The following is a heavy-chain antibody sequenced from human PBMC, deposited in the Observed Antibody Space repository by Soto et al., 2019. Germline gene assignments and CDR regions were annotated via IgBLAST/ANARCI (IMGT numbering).Heavy chain of an antibody. Sequence: GGSLRLSCGGSGFTFSSYDMSWVRQAPGKGLEWVSTITASGHNTYYADSVKGRFTLSRDNSKNSLYLQMNSLRAEDTAIYYCAKSRDSPMIVVVVTFDAFDIWGQGTMVTVSS. CDR2: ITASGHNT. V-gene: IGHV3-23*01. D-gene: IGHD3-22*01. J-gene: IGHJ3*02. CDR1: GFTFSSYD. CDR3: AKSRDSPMIVVVVTFDAFDI.